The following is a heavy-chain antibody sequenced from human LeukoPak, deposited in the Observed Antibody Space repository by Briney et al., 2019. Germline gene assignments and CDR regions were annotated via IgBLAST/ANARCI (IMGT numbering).Heavy chain of an antibody. Sequence: PSETLSLTCTVSGGSISSSSYYWGWIRQPPGKGLEWIGSIYYSGSTYYNPTLKSRVTISVDTSKNQFSLKLSSVTAADTAVYYCARVKRKYQLLKPLYETPSHYFDYWGQGTLVTVSS. CDR3: ARVKRKYQLLKPLYETPSHYFDY. J-gene: IGHJ4*02. V-gene: IGHV4-39*07. CDR1: GGSISSSSYY. CDR2: IYYSGST. D-gene: IGHD2-2*01.